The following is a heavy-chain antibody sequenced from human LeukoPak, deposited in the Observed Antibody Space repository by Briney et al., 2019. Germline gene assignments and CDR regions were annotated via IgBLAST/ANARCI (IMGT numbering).Heavy chain of an antibody. D-gene: IGHD5-24*01. V-gene: IGHV3-7*04. CDR2: IKQDGGEK. CDR1: GFAFSSYW. Sequence: GGSLRLSCAASGFAFSSYWMSWVRQAPGKGLEWVANIKQDGGEKYYVDSVKGRFTISRDNAKNSLYLQMNSLRPEDTAVYYCAGRGDGNLYYFDHWGQGTLVTASS. CDR3: AGRGDGNLYYFDH. J-gene: IGHJ4*02.